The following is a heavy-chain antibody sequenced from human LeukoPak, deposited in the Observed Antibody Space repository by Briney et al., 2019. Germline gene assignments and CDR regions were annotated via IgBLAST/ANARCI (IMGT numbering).Heavy chain of an antibody. V-gene: IGHV4-30-2*01. CDR2: IYHSGST. CDR3: ARVYGDSSFDY. D-gene: IGHD4-17*01. Sequence: PSQTLSLTCTVSGGSISSGGYYWSWIRQPPGKGLEWIVYIYHSGSTYYNPSLKSRVTISVDRSKNQFSLKLSSVTAADTAVYYCARVYGDSSFDYWGQGTLVTVSS. CDR1: GGSISSGGYY. J-gene: IGHJ4*02.